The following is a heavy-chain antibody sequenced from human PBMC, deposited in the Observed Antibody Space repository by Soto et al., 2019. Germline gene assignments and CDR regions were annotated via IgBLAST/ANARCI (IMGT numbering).Heavy chain of an antibody. Sequence: GGSLRLSCTASGFTFNTYWMTWVRQAPGKGLEWVAVISYDGSNKYYADSVKGRFITSRDNSKNSLYLQMNSLRAEDTAVYYCARDRLWFGDDYYFDYWGQGTLVTVSS. CDR3: ARDRLWFGDDYYFDY. CDR1: GFTFNTYW. J-gene: IGHJ4*02. V-gene: IGHV3-30-3*01. CDR2: ISYDGSNK. D-gene: IGHD3-10*01.